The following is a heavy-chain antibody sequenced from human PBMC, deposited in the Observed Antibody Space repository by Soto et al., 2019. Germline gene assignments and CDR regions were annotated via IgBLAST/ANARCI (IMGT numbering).Heavy chain of an antibody. V-gene: IGHV3-23*01. Sequence: PGGSLRLSCAASGFTFSSYAMSWARQAPGKGLEWVSAISGSGGSTYYADSVKGRFTISRDNSKNTLYLQMNSLRAEDTAVYYCAKDQNDRDGYNYFDYWGQGTLVTVSS. CDR1: GFTFSSYA. CDR2: ISGSGGST. J-gene: IGHJ4*02. CDR3: AKDQNDRDGYNYFDY. D-gene: IGHD3-22*01.